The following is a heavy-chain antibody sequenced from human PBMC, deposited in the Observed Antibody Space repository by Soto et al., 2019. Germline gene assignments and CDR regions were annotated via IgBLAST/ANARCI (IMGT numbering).Heavy chain of an antibody. D-gene: IGHD3-9*01. CDR3: VKQMTTWTGSFFDF. CDR1: EFSFSRYA. CDR2: LGPDGRNT. Sequence: GGSLRLSCVASEFSFSRYAMTWVRQAAGKGLQWVAGLGPDGRNTFYGESVRGRFTISRDNSRNTLYLQMSSLRAEDTAVYFCVKQMTTWTGSFFDFWGQGIQVTVSS. J-gene: IGHJ4*02. V-gene: IGHV3-23*01.